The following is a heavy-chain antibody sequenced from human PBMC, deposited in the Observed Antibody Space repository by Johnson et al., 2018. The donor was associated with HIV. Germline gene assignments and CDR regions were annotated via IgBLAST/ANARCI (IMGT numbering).Heavy chain of an antibody. CDR1: GFTVSTNY. D-gene: IGHD3-3*02. CDR3: ARCIFDAFDI. V-gene: IGHV3-53*01. Sequence: VQLVESGGGLIQPGGSLRLSCAASGFTVSTNYMTWVRQAPGKGLEWVSLIYSGGSTYYADSVKGRFTISRANSKNTLYLQLNTLRAEDTAVYYCARCIFDAFDIWGQGTMVTVSS. J-gene: IGHJ3*02. CDR2: IYSGGST.